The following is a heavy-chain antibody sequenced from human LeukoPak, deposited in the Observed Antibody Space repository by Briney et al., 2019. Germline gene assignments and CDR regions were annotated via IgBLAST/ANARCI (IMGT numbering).Heavy chain of an antibody. J-gene: IGHJ4*02. CDR2: IKQDGSEK. Sequence: PGGSLRLSCAASGFTFSSYWMSWVRQDPGKGLEWVANIKQDGSEKYYVDSVKGRFTTSRDNAKNSLYLQMNSLRAEDTAVYYCARVREDIVVVPAVSSLDYWGQGTLVTVCS. V-gene: IGHV3-7*01. CDR3: ARVREDIVVVPAVSSLDY. CDR1: GFTFSSYW. D-gene: IGHD2-2*01.